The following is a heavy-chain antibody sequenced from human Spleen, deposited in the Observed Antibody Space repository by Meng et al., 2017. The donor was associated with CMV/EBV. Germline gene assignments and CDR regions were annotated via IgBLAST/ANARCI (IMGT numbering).Heavy chain of an antibody. J-gene: IGHJ4*02. Sequence: CAASGFTCSSYGMSWVRQSPGKGLEWVSFISSCSSYIYYTDSVKGRFTISRDNAKNSLYLQMNSLRAEDTAVYYCARVLTDGYKSFDYWGQGTLVTVSS. CDR1: GFTCSSYG. CDR3: ARVLTDGYKSFDY. CDR2: ISSCSSYI. V-gene: IGHV3-21*01. D-gene: IGHD5-24*01.